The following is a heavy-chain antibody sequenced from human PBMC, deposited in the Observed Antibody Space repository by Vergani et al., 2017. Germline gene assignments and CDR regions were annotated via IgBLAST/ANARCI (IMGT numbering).Heavy chain of an antibody. CDR3: ARPRRDGYNYYYYYGMDV. J-gene: IGHJ6*02. Sequence: QVQLVQSGAEVKKPGASVKVSCKASGYTFTSYGISWVRQAPGQGLEWMGWISVYNGDTNYVQTLQGRVTMTTDTSTSTAYMELSSLRSEDTAVYYCARPRRDGYNYYYYYGMDVWGQGTTVTVSS. V-gene: IGHV1-18*01. D-gene: IGHD5-24*01. CDR2: ISVYNGDT. CDR1: GYTFTSYG.